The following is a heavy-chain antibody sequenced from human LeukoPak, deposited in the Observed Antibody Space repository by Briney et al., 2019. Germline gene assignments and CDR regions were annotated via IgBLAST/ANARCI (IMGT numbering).Heavy chain of an antibody. J-gene: IGHJ5*02. D-gene: IGHD6-19*01. V-gene: IGHV3-30-3*01. Sequence: GGSLRLSCAASGFTFSSYAMHWVRQAPGKGLEWVAVISYDGSNKYYADSVKGRFTISRDNSKSTLCLQMNSLRAEDTAVYYCAKEPASSGWFDPWGQGTLVAVSS. CDR2: ISYDGSNK. CDR3: AKEPASSGWFDP. CDR1: GFTFSSYA.